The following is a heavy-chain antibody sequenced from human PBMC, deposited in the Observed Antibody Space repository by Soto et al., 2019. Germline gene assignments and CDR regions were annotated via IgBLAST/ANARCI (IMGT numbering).Heavy chain of an antibody. CDR3: AGATHSSSLDSNYYYMDV. D-gene: IGHD6-6*01. CDR2: ISSSSSYI. CDR1: GFTFSSYS. J-gene: IGHJ6*03. V-gene: IGHV3-21*01. Sequence: EVQLVESGGGLVKPGGSLRLSCAASGFTFSSYSMNWVRQAPGKGLEWVSSISSSSSYIYYADSVKGRFTISRDNAKNSLYLQMNSLRAEDTAVYYCAGATHSSSLDSNYYYMDVWGKGTTVTVSS.